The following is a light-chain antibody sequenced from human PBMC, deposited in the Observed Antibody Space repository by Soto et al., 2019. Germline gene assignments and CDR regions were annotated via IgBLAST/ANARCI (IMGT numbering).Light chain of an antibody. CDR3: QQYCSSPLYT. J-gene: IGKJ2*01. V-gene: IGKV3-20*01. CDR1: QSVSSSY. Sequence: EIVLTQSTGTLSLSPGERATLSCRASQSVSSSYLAWYQQKPGQAPRLLIYGASSRATGVPDRFSGSGSGTDFTLTITRLEPEDFAVYYCQQYCSSPLYTFGQGTKLEIK. CDR2: GAS.